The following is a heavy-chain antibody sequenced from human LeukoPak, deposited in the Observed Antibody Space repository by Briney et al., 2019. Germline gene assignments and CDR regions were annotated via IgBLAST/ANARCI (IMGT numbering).Heavy chain of an antibody. Sequence: GGSLRLSCAASGFTFSNYWMKWVRQAPGKGPEWVASINNDGSGKYFVDSEKDRFTISRDNAKNSLYLQINSLKVEDTAIYYCARDDGGVWGIGTTVTVSS. CDR2: INNDGSGK. CDR3: ARDDGGV. V-gene: IGHV3-7*01. J-gene: IGHJ6*03. CDR1: GFTFSNYW.